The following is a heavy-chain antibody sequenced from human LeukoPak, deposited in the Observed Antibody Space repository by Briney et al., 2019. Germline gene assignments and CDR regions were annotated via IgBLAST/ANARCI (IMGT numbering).Heavy chain of an antibody. D-gene: IGHD1-1*01. CDR1: GGSVSTGGYY. J-gene: IGHJ4*02. Sequence: SETLSLTCTVSGGSVSTGGYYRSWIRQYPGKGLEWIGYIYYSGSTYYNPSLKSRLTISIDPSKNQFSLKLNSLTAADTAVYYCARGGPKVHNWSFDYWGQGTLVTVSS. CDR2: IYYSGST. CDR3: ARGGPKVHNWSFDY. V-gene: IGHV4-31*03.